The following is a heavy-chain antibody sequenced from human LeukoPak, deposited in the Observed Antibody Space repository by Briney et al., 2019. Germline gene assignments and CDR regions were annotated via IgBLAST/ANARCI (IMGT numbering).Heavy chain of an antibody. Sequence: GGSLRLSCAASGFTFSDYYMSWIRQAPGKGLEWVSYISSSGTTIYYADSVKGRFTISRDNAKNSLFLQMNSLRAEDTAVYYCAGDRKGYSYEGRYYFDHWGQGTLVTVSS. J-gene: IGHJ4*02. CDR1: GFTFSDYY. V-gene: IGHV3-11*01. CDR3: AGDRKGYSYEGRYYFDH. CDR2: ISSSGTTI. D-gene: IGHD5-18*01.